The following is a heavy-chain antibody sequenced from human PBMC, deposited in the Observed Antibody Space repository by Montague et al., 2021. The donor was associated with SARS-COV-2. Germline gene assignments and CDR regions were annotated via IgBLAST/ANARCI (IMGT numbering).Heavy chain of an antibody. CDR2: IYYSGNT. Sequence: SETLSLTCTVSGASMNSYYWTWVRQPPGKGLQWIGYIYYSGNTSYDPSLQSRLTMTVDSSKNQFTLSLRSVTAADSAVYYCARVQGVNGVVPHFDYGGQGSTVTVSS. J-gene: IGHJ4*02. CDR1: GASMNSYY. D-gene: IGHD3-10*01. CDR3: ARVQGVNGVVPHFDY. V-gene: IGHV4-59*01.